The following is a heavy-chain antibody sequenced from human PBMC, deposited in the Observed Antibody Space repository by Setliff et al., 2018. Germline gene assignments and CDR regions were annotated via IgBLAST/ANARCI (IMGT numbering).Heavy chain of an antibody. J-gene: IGHJ5*01. CDR2: TIPLLPLP. V-gene: IGHV1-69*10. CDR1: GGTFA. CDR3: ARSRLYGGWFDP. D-gene: IGHD4-17*01. Sequence: SVKVSCKASGGTFAITWVRQAPGQGLEWMGGTIPLLPLPNYAVKFQGRVTITVDKSTNTAYMELRSLRSDDTAVYYCARSRLYGGWFDPWGQGTLVTVSS.